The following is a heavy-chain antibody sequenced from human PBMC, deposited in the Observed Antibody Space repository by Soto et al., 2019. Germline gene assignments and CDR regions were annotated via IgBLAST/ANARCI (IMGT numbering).Heavy chain of an antibody. Sequence: QVQLVQSGAEVKKPGSSVKVSCKASGGTFSSYGISWVRQAPGQGLEWMGGIIPIFGTPNYAQQFQGRVTSTADEPTRTAYMELSSLRSDDTAVDYCAGPLERGYTYGFIYWGQGTLVTVSS. J-gene: IGHJ4*02. D-gene: IGHD5-18*01. CDR3: AGPLERGYTYGFIY. V-gene: IGHV1-69*01. CDR2: IIPIFGTP. CDR1: GGTFSSYG.